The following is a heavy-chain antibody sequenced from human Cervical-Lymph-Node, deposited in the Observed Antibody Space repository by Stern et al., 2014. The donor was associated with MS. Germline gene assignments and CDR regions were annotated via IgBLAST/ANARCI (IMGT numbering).Heavy chain of an antibody. Sequence: EQLVESGAEVKKPGASVKVSCKVSRYTLTELSVHWVRQAPGKGLEWMGGFDPEDIKTVYAQRFQGRITMTEDASTDTAYMELSSLTSEDTAVYYCAAAPLAYYYDTTAYYSSYWGQGTLVTVSS. CDR3: AAAPLAYYYDTTAYYSSY. V-gene: IGHV1-24*01. CDR1: RYTLTELS. CDR2: FDPEDIKT. J-gene: IGHJ4*02. D-gene: IGHD3-22*01.